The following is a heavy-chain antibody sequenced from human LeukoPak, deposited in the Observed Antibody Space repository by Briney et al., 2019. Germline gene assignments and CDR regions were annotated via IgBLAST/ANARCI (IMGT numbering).Heavy chain of an antibody. CDR2: ISGGGGYT. J-gene: IGHJ3*02. Sequence: PGGSLRLSCAASGSTFCSYAMSCVRDALGEGLEWGSPISGGGGYTYYTDSVRGRFTISRDNSKNTLHLLLNSLRAEDTAVYYCAKDLREYTSSPRNAFHIWGQGTMVTVSS. CDR3: AKDLREYTSSPRNAFHI. CDR1: GSTFCSYA. V-gene: IGHV3-23*01. D-gene: IGHD6-6*01.